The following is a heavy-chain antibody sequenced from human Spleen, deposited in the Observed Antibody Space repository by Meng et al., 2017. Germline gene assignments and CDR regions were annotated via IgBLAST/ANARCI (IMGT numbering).Heavy chain of an antibody. CDR3: ARTNWGYYFDY. D-gene: IGHD7-27*01. J-gene: IGHJ4*02. Sequence: SETLSLTCTVSGGSISGSDYYWYWIRQPPGKGLEWIGYIYSTGSSNYNPSLEGRVTISEDTSKNQFSLKLSSVTAADTAVYYCARTNWGYYFDYWGQGTLVTVSS. V-gene: IGHV4-61*08. CDR2: IYSTGSS. CDR1: GGSISGSDYY.